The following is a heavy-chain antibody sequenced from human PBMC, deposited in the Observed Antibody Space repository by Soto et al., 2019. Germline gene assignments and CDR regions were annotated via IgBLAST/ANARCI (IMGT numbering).Heavy chain of an antibody. J-gene: IGHJ6*03. Sequence: PGESLKISCKGSGYSFTSYWIGWVRQMPGKGLEWMGIIYPGDSDTRYSPSFQGQVTISADKSISTAYLQWSSLKASDTAMYYCARLSDCSGGSCYRDYYYYYMDVWGKGTTVTVSS. CDR1: GYSFTSYW. D-gene: IGHD2-15*01. CDR3: ARLSDCSGGSCYRDYYYYYMDV. CDR2: IYPGDSDT. V-gene: IGHV5-51*01.